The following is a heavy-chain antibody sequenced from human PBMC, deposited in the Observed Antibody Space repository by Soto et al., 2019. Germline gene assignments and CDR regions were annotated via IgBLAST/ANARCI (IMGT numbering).Heavy chain of an antibody. J-gene: IGHJ4*02. CDR2: ISYDGSNK. CDR3: AKAASIAVAGCFDY. CDR1: GFTFSSYG. V-gene: IGHV3-30*18. D-gene: IGHD6-19*01. Sequence: QVQLVESGGGVVQPGRSLRLSCAASGFTFSSYGMHWVRQAPGKGLEWVAVISYDGSNKYYADSVKGRFTISRDNSKNTLYLQMNSLRAEDTAVYYCAKAASIAVAGCFDYWGQGTLVPVSS.